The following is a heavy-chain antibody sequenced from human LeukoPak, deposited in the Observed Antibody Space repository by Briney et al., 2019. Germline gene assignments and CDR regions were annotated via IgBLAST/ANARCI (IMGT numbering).Heavy chain of an antibody. CDR2: ISWNSGSI. Sequence: GGSLRLSCAASGFTFDDYAMHWVRQAPGKGLEWVSGISWNSGSIGYADSVKGRFTISRDNSKNTLYLQMNSLRSDDTAVYYCARSGPPTPHYYYYYMDVWGKGTTVTVSS. CDR1: GFTFDDYA. CDR3: ARSGPPTPHYYYYYMDV. V-gene: IGHV3-9*01. D-gene: IGHD2-15*01. J-gene: IGHJ6*03.